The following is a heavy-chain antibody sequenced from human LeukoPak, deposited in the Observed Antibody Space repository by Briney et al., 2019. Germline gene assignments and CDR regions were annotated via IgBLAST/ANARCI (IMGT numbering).Heavy chain of an antibody. V-gene: IGHV3-48*03. CDR1: GFTYSSCE. D-gene: IGHD5-12*01. CDR2: ISSSGSTI. CDR3: ARGGRDGYDFDY. Sequence: PGGPLRFSCAASGFTYSSCEMNWVRQAPGKGLEWVSYISSSGSTIYYADSVKGRFTISRDNAKNSLYLQMNSLRAEDTAVYYCARGGRDGYDFDYWGQGTLVTVSS. J-gene: IGHJ4*02.